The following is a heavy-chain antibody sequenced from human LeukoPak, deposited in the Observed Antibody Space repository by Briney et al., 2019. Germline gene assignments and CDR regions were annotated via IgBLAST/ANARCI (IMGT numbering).Heavy chain of an antibody. CDR2: IYYSGST. Sequence: SETLSLTCTVSGGSISSHYWSWIRQPPGKGLEWIGYIYYSGSTNYNPSLKSRVTISVDTSKNQFSLKLSSVTAADTAVYYCAREKSPYYDSWSGYYRGWFDPWGQGTLVTVSS. D-gene: IGHD3-3*01. CDR1: GGSISSHY. J-gene: IGHJ5*02. V-gene: IGHV4-59*11. CDR3: AREKSPYYDSWSGYYRGWFDP.